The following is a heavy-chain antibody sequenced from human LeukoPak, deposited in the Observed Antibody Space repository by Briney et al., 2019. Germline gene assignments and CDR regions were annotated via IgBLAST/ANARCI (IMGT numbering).Heavy chain of an antibody. V-gene: IGHV4-61*02. CDR2: IYTSGST. CDR3: ARHRSGWLQSSFDY. D-gene: IGHD5-24*01. CDR1: GGSISSGSYY. J-gene: IGHJ4*02. Sequence: PSQTLSLTCTVSGGSISSGSYYWSWIRQPAGKGLEWSGRIYTSGSTNYNPSLKSRVTISVDTSKNQFSLKLSSVTAADTAVYYCARHRSGWLQSSFDYWGQGTLVTVSS.